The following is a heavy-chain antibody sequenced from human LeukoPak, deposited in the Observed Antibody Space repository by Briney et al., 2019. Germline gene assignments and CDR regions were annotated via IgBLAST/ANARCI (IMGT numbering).Heavy chain of an antibody. CDR1: AFIFSGHW. Sequence: GGSLRLSCEGSAFIFSGHWMNWVRQAPGKGLEWVSSISSSSSYIYYADSVKGRFTISGDNAKNSLYLQMNSLRAEDTAVYYCARDDADYWGQGTLVTVSS. J-gene: IGHJ4*02. CDR3: ARDDADY. CDR2: ISSSSSYI. V-gene: IGHV3-21*01.